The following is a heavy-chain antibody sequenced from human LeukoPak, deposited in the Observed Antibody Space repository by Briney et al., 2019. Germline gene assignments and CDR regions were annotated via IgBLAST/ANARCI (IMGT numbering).Heavy chain of an antibody. J-gene: IGHJ4*02. Sequence: PGGSLRLSCAASGFTFSSYWMHWVRQAPGKGLEWVSRINSDGSSTTYADSVKGRFTISRDNAKNTLYLQMNSLRAEDTAVYCCARGAYCGGDCPLPNSLYWGQGTLVTVSS. CDR2: INSDGSST. V-gene: IGHV3-74*01. CDR3: ARGAYCGGDCPLPNSLY. CDR1: GFTFSSYW. D-gene: IGHD2-21*01.